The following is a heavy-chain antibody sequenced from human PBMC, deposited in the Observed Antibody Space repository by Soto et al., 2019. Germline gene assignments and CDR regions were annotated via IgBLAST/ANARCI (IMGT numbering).Heavy chain of an antibody. Sequence: QITLKESGPTLVKPTQTLTLTCTFSGFSLSASGVGVGWYRQPPVKALEWLALIYWDDDKRDSPSLKNRLIVTTDTSKNQVVRTVTNMDPLDTATYYCAHSSRWVPSYFDYWGQGTLVTVSS. V-gene: IGHV2-5*02. CDR2: IYWDDDK. CDR3: AHSSRWVPSYFDY. D-gene: IGHD1-26*01. J-gene: IGHJ4*02. CDR1: GFSLSASGVG.